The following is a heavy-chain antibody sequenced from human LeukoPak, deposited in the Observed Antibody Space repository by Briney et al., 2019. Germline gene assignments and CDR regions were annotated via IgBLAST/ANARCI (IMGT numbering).Heavy chain of an antibody. CDR2: IKQDGSEK. D-gene: IGHD5-18*01. J-gene: IGHJ4*02. Sequence: GGSLRLSCAASGFTFSSYWMSWVRQAPGKGLEWVANIKQDGSEKYYVDSVKGRFTISRDNSKNTLYLQMNSLRAEDTAVYYCARGQWIQLLGGVDFDYWGQGTLVTVSS. V-gene: IGHV3-7*01. CDR1: GFTFSSYW. CDR3: ARGQWIQLLGGVDFDY.